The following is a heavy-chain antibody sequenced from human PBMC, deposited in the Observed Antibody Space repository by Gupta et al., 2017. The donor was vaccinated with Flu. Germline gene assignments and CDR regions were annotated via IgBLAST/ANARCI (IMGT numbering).Heavy chain of an antibody. CDR2: IYYSGST. CDR3: ARRADYGGNVIDY. V-gene: IGHV4-39*01. J-gene: IGHJ4*02. D-gene: IGHD4-23*01. Sequence: QLQLQESGPGLVKPSETLSLTCTVSGGSISSSSYYWGWIRQPPGKGLEWIGSIYYSGSTYYNPSLKSRVTISVDTSKNQFSLKLSSVTAADTAVYYCARRADYGGNVIDYWGQGTLVTVSS. CDR1: GGSISSSSYY.